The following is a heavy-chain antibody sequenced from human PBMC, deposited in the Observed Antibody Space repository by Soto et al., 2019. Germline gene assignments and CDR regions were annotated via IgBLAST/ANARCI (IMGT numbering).Heavy chain of an antibody. CDR3: EREIAARL. J-gene: IGHJ6*04. D-gene: IGHD6-6*01. Sequence: EVQLVESGGGLVQPGGSLRLSCAASGFTFSSYWMSWFRQAPGKGLEWVANIKQDGSEENYVDSVKGRFTISSDNAQNALYLQMNSLRVEATAVYYCEREIAARLWCKGTTVTGSS. CDR1: GFTFSSYW. V-gene: IGHV3-7*01. CDR2: IKQDGSEE.